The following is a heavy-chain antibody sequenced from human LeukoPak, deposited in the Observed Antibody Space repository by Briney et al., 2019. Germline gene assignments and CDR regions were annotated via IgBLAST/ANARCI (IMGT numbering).Heavy chain of an antibody. CDR3: VSLGYSSSSVRY. CDR1: GFTFSSSA. J-gene: IGHJ4*02. V-gene: IGHV3-30*04. D-gene: IGHD6-6*01. CDR2: ISYDGGNK. Sequence: GGSLRLSCAAAGFTFSSSAMHGGRQAPGKGLGWVAIISYDGGNKYYADSVKGRFTISRDNSKNTLYLQMNSLRAEDTAVYFCVSLGYSSSSVRYWGQGTLVTVSS.